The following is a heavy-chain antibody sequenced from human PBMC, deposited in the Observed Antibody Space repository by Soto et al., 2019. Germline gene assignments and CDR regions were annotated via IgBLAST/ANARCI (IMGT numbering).Heavy chain of an antibody. CDR2: ISGSGGST. CDR3: AKDFRVPAAPF. J-gene: IGHJ4*02. Sequence: GGSLRLSCAASGFTFSSYSMSWVRQAPGKGLEWVSAISGSGGSTYYADSVKGRFTISRDNSKNTLYLQMNSLRAKDTAVYYCAKDFRVPAAPFWGQGTLVTVSS. V-gene: IGHV3-23*01. CDR1: GFTFSSYS. D-gene: IGHD2-2*01.